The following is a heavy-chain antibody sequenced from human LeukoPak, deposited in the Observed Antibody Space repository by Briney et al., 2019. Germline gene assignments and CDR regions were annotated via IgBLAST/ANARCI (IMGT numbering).Heavy chain of an antibody. J-gene: IGHJ4*02. CDR2: IWSDGSDK. Sequence: PGGSLRLSCAASRFTFSSYGVLWVRQPPGKGLEWVAVIWSDGSDKYYADSVKGRFTISRDNSKNTLYLEMNSLRADDTAVYYCARDRGGFCDFWGQGTLVTVSS. CDR1: RFTFSSYG. D-gene: IGHD2-2*03. CDR3: ARDRGGFCDF. V-gene: IGHV3-33*01.